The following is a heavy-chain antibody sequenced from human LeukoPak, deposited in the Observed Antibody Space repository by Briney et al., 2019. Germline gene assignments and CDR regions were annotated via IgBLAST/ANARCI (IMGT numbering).Heavy chain of an antibody. D-gene: IGHD3-10*01. CDR2: IWYDGSNR. CDR1: GFTFSSYG. CDR3: ASWRGSGSYGGYFDY. J-gene: IGHJ4*02. Sequence: PGGSLRLSCAASGFTFSSYGMYWVRQAPGKGLEWVALIWYDGSNRYCADSVKGRFTISRDNSKNTLYLQMNSLRAEDTAVYYCASWRGSGSYGGYFDYWGQGTLVTVPS. V-gene: IGHV3-33*01.